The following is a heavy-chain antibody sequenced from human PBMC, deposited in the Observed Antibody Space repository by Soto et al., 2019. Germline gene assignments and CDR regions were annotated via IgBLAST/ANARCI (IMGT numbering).Heavy chain of an antibody. J-gene: IGHJ3*02. CDR3: AREAGYCSTTSCYRRAFDT. V-gene: IGHV3-74*01. CDR2: INTEGDST. CDR1: GFTFTGHW. Sequence: EVQLVESGGDLVQPGWSLRLSCAASGFTFTGHWMHWVRQVPGKGLVWVARINTEGDSTNYADSVKGRCTISIDSATNTVYLQMNGLGVDDTSVYFCAREAGYCSTTSCYRRAFDTWGQGTMVTVSS. D-gene: IGHD2-2*01.